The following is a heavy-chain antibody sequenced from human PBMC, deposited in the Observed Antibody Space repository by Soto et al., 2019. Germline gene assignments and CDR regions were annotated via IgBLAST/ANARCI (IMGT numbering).Heavy chain of an antibody. CDR1: GFTFSSSA. J-gene: IGHJ5*02. V-gene: IGHV3-23*01. CDR2: VSGSGGTT. CDR3: ARCTVDTIVTSGWCHYLDP. Sequence: EVQLLDSGGGLVQPGGSLRLSCAASGFTFSSSAMSWVRQAPGKGLEWVSAVSGSGGTTYYADSVRGRFTISSDNSKNPLYLQVNSLRAEDTAIYFCARCTVDTIVTSGWCHYLDPWGQGTRVTVSS. D-gene: IGHD6-19*01.